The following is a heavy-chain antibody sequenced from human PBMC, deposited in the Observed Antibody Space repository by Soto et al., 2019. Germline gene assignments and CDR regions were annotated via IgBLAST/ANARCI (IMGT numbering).Heavy chain of an antibody. J-gene: IGHJ6*02. CDR2: INAGNGNT. CDR3: ARVNYGMDV. CDR1: GYTFTSYA. Sequence: QVQLVQSGAEVKKPGASVKVSCKASGYTFTSYAMHWVRQAPGQRLEWMGWINAGNGNTKYSQKCQGRVTITRDTAASTAYMELSSLRSEDTAVYYCARVNYGMDVWGQGTTVTVSS. V-gene: IGHV1-3*01.